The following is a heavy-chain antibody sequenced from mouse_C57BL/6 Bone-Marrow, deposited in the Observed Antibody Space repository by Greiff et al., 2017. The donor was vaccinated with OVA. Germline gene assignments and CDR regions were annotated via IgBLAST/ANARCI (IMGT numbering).Heavy chain of an antibody. J-gene: IGHJ3*01. CDR2: IDPENGDT. D-gene: IGHD4-1*01. V-gene: IGHV14-4*01. CDR1: GFNIKDDY. Sequence: EVQLQQSGAELVRPGASVKLSCTASGFNIKDDYMHWVKQRPEQGLEWIGWIDPENGDTEYASKFQGKATITADTSSNTAYLQLSSLTSEDTAVYYCTTRTGKGFAYWGQGTLVTVSA. CDR3: TTRTGKGFAY.